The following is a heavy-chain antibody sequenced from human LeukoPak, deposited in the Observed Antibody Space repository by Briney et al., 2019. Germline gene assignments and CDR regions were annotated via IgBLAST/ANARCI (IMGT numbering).Heavy chain of an antibody. CDR2: ISSSGSTI. J-gene: IGHJ4*02. CDR3: ARVNSSSWYWLDY. V-gene: IGHV3-11*01. CDR1: GFTFSDYY. Sequence: GGSLRLSCAASGFTFSDYYMSWIRQAGGKGREWVSYISSSGSTIYYADSVKRRFPISRDNAKNSLYLQMNSLRAEDTAVYYCARVNSSSWYWLDYWGQGTLVTVSS. D-gene: IGHD6-13*01.